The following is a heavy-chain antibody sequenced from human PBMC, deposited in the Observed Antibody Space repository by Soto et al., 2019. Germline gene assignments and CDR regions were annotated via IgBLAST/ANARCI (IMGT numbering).Heavy chain of an antibody. CDR2: IYSGGST. CDR1: GFAVSSNY. J-gene: IGHJ6*02. CDR3: AKGRGYYYYGVDV. V-gene: IGHV3-53*01. Sequence: PGGSLRLSCAVSGFAVSSNYMSWVRQAPGKGLEWVSVIYSGGSTYYADSVKGRFTISRDNSKNTLYLQMNSLRAEDTALYYCAKGRGYYYYGVDVWGQGTTVTVSS.